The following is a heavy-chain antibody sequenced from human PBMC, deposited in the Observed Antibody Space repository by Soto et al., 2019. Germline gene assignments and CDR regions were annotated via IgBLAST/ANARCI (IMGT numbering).Heavy chain of an antibody. Sequence: ASVKVSCKASGYTFTGYYMHWVRQAPGQGLEWMGWINPNSGGTNYAQKFQGRVTMTRDTSISTAYMEVSRLTSDDTAVYYCARDLMSGYYYYYFDYWGQGTLVTVS. CDR2: INPNSGGT. V-gene: IGHV1-2*02. D-gene: IGHD3-22*01. CDR1: GYTFTGYY. CDR3: ARDLMSGYYYYYFDY. J-gene: IGHJ4*02.